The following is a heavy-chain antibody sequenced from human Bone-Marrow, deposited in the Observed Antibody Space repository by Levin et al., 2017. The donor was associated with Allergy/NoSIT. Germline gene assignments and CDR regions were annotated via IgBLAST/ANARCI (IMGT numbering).Heavy chain of an antibody. D-gene: IGHD2-21*02. CDR1: GYTFTGYY. CDR3: ARDREIILAYCGGDCYSLGKYYYYGMDV. J-gene: IGHJ6*02. Sequence: TGESLKISCKASGYTFTGYYMHWVRQAPGQGLEWMGRINPNSGGTNYAQKFQGRVTMTRDTSISTAYMELSRLRSDDTAVYYCARDREIILAYCGGDCYSLGKYYYYGMDVWGQGTTVTVSS. CDR2: INPNSGGT. V-gene: IGHV1-2*06.